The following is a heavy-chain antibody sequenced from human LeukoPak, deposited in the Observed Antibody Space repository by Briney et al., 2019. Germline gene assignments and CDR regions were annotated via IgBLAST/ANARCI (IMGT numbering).Heavy chain of an antibody. CDR3: ARESYDYAWGSFDY. Sequence: SGPALVKPTQTLTLTCTFSGFSLSTSGMRVSWIRQPPGKALEWLARIDWDDDKFYSTSLKTRLTISKDTSKNQVVLTMTSMDPVDTATYYCARESYDYAWGSFDYWGQGTLVTVSS. CDR2: IDWDDDK. D-gene: IGHD3-16*01. V-gene: IGHV2-70*04. CDR1: GFSLSTSGMR. J-gene: IGHJ4*02.